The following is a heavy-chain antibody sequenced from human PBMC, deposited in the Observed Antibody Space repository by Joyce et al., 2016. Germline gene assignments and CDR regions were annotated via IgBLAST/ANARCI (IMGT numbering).Heavy chain of an antibody. J-gene: IGHJ6*02. D-gene: IGHD7-27*01. CDR3: ARGLGTPYGMDV. V-gene: IGHV4-59*11. Sequence: QVQLQESGPGLVKPSETLSLTCTVSGGSISIHYWSWIRQPPGKGLEWMGYIYYSGITNYTPSLKSRVTISVDTSKNQFSLKLRSVSAADTAVYYCARGLGTPYGMDVWGQGTTVTVSS. CDR2: IYYSGIT. CDR1: GGSISIHY.